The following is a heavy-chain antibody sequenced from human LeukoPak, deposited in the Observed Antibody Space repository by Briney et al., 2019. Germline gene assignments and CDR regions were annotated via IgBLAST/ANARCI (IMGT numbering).Heavy chain of an antibody. CDR3: ASGYDSSGATDY. J-gene: IGHJ4*02. CDR2: IIPIFGTA. D-gene: IGHD3-22*01. V-gene: IGHV1-69*05. Sequence: SVKVSCKASGGTFSSYAISWVRQAPGQGLEWMGRIIPIFGTANYAQKFQGRVTITTDESTSTAHMELSSLRSEDTAVYYCASGYDSSGATDYWGQGTLVTASS. CDR1: GGTFSSYA.